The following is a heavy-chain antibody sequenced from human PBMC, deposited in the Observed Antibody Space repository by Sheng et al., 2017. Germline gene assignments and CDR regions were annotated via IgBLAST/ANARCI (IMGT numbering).Heavy chain of an antibody. J-gene: IGHJ3*01. CDR2: INHDGSQK. Sequence: EEQLVESGGGLVQPGGSLRLSCAASGFSFSDYWMGWVRQAPGRGLQWVANINHDGSQKYYVDSMKGRLTISRDNAKNSLYLQMNSLRVEDTAVFYCVGGHYGPWGQGDNGHRLF. V-gene: IGHV3-7*04. CDR3: VGGHYGP. CDR1: GFSFSDYW. D-gene: IGHD4-17*01.